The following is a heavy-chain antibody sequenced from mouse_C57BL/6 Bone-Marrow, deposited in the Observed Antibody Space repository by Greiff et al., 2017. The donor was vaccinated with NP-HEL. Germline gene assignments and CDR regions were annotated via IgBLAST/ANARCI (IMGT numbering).Heavy chain of an antibody. CDR2: IDPNSGGT. CDR3: AREGGPAWFAD. Sequence: QVHVKQPGAELVKPGASVKLSCKASGYTFTSYWMHWVKQRPGRGLEWIGRIDPNSGGTKYNEKFKSKATLTVDKPSSPAYMQLSSLTSEDSAVYYCAREGGPAWFADWGQGTLVTVSA. CDR1: GYTFTSYW. V-gene: IGHV1-72*01. J-gene: IGHJ3*01.